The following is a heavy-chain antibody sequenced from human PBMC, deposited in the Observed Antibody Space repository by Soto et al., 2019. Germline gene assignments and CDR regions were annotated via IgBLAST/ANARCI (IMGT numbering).Heavy chain of an antibody. CDR3: ARQTTEAGHAFDI. J-gene: IGHJ3*02. CDR2: TYYRSSWYS. V-gene: IGHV6-1*01. CDR1: GDSVSSNGAT. Sequence: LSLTCGISGDSVSSNGATWSWIRQSPSRGLEWLGRTYYRSSWYSDYAVSVKSRITINADTSKNQFSLQLNSVTPEDTAVYYCARQTTEAGHAFDIWGQGTMVTVSS. D-gene: IGHD4-4*01.